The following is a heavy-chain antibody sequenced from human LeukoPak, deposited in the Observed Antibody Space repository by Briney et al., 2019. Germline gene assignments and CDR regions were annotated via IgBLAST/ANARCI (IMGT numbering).Heavy chain of an antibody. J-gene: IGHJ3*02. D-gene: IGHD3-22*01. CDR1: GFTFTSSA. CDR2: IVVGSGNT. CDR3: AAVGLSGYSNHDAFDI. V-gene: IGHV1-58*02. Sequence: SVKVSCKASGFTFTSSAMQWVRQARGQRLEWIGWIVVGSGNTNYAQKFQERVTITRDMSTSTAYMELSSLRSDDTAVYYCAAVGLSGYSNHDAFDIWGQGTMVTVSS.